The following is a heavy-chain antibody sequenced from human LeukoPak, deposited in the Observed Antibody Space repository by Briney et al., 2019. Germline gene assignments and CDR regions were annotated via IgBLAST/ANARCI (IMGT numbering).Heavy chain of an antibody. D-gene: IGHD2-2*01. CDR1: GYIFTGYF. CDR2: INPSGGST. J-gene: IGHJ6*02. CDR3: ARDVLSCSSTSCYYRVVDGMDV. V-gene: IGHV1-46*03. Sequence: ASVKVSCQASGYIFTGYFMHWVRQAPGQGLEWMGIINPSGGSTSYAQKFQGRVTMTRDTSTSTVYMELSSLRSEDTAVYYCARDVLSCSSTSCYYRVVDGMDVWGQGTTVTVSS.